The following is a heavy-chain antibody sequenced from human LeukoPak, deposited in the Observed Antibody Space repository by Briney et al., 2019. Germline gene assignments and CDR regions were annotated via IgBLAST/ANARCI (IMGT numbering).Heavy chain of an antibody. CDR1: GLTFSSYA. V-gene: IGHV3-23*01. Sequence: GGSLRLSCAASGLTFSSYAMSWVRQAPGKGLEWVSGISGSGSSTYYADSVKGRFTISRDNSKNTLYLQLNSLRAEDTAVYYCARSPPWYFDLWGRGTLVTVSS. J-gene: IGHJ2*01. CDR3: ARSPPWYFDL. CDR2: ISGSGSST.